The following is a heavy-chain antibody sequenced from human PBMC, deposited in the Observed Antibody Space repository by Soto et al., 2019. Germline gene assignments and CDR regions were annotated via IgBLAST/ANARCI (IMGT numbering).Heavy chain of an antibody. V-gene: IGHV4-39*07. D-gene: IGHD3-22*01. J-gene: IGHJ4*02. CDR2: INHSGST. CDR1: GFSISSSIYY. Sequence: SDTLSLTCTFSGFSISSSIYYLGWIRQPPGKGLEWIGEINHSGSTNYNPSLKSRVTISVDTSKNQFSLKLSSVTAADTAVYYCAREPLTRAYYYDSSGYPFDYWGQGTLVTVSS. CDR3: AREPLTRAYYYDSSGYPFDY.